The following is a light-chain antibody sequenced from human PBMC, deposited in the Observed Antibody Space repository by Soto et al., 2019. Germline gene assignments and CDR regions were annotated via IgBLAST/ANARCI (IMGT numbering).Light chain of an antibody. Sequence: DIVLTPSPGTLSLSPGERATLSCRASPRVSSGYLAWYQQKPGQAPRLLIYGASSRATGIPDRFSGSGSGTDFTLTISRLEPEDFAVYYCQQYGSSPPITFGQGTRLEIK. V-gene: IGKV3-20*01. CDR3: QQYGSSPPIT. CDR2: GAS. J-gene: IGKJ5*01. CDR1: PRVSSGY.